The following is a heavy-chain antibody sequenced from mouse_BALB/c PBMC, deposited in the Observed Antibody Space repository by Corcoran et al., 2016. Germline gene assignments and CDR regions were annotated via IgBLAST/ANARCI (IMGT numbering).Heavy chain of an antibody. Sequence: QIQLVQSGPELKKPGETVKISCKASGYTFTNYGMNWVKQAPGKGLKWMGWINTYTGEPTYADDFKGRFAVSLDTSASTAYLQINNLKDEDTATYFCAREPRAMDYWGQGTSVTVSS. CDR1: GYTFTNYG. CDR2: INTYTGEP. CDR3: AREPRAMDY. V-gene: IGHV9-3-1*01. J-gene: IGHJ4*01.